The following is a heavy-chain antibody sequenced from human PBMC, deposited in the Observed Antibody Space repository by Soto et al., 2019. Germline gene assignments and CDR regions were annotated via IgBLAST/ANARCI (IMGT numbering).Heavy chain of an antibody. J-gene: IGHJ6*02. CDR3: ARGAVAGTGDYYYYGMDV. CDR2: IIPIFGTA. CDR1: GGTFSSYA. Sequence: QVQLVQSGAEVKKPGSSVKVSCKASGGTFSSYAISWVRQAPGQGLEWMGGIIPIFGTANYAQKFQGRVTITADESTSTAYMELSSLRYEDPAVYYCARGAVAGTGDYYYYGMDVWGQGTTVTVSS. V-gene: IGHV1-69*01. D-gene: IGHD6-19*01.